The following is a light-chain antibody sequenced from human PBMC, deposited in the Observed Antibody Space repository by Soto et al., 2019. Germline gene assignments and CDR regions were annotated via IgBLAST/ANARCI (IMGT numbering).Light chain of an antibody. Sequence: DIQMTQSPSTLYASVGDRVTITCRASQSISSWLAWYQQKPGKAPKLLIYDASSLESGVPSRFRGSGPGTEFTLTISSLQPDDFATYYCQQYNSYSYTFGQGTKVDIK. V-gene: IGKV1-5*01. CDR1: QSISSW. CDR3: QQYNSYSYT. J-gene: IGKJ2*01. CDR2: DAS.